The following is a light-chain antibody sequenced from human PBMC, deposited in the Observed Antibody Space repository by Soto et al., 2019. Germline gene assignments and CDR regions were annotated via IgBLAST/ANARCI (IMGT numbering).Light chain of an antibody. CDR1: QSIDRY. CDR3: QQSYSTPWT. Sequence: DIRMTQSPSSLSASVGDXVTTSCRASQSIDRYLNWYQQKPGKAPKLLMSGASSLQSGVPSGFSGSGSGTDFTLTITSLQPEDVATYYCQQSYSTPWTFGQGTKVDI. CDR2: GAS. V-gene: IGKV1-39*01. J-gene: IGKJ1*01.